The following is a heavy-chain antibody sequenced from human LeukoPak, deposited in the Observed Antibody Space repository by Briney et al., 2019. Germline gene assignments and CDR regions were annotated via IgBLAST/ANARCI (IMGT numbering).Heavy chain of an antibody. CDR1: GFTFSNFG. Sequence: GGSLRLSCSAAGFTFSNFGMHWVRQAPGKGLEWVADIWYDGSKKYYADSVKGRFTISKDSSKNTLYLQLNSLRAEDTAVYYCAKDIGDSSGWYGDDYFDYWGQGTLVTVSS. J-gene: IGHJ4*02. CDR3: AKDIGDSSGWYGDDYFDY. CDR2: IWYDGSKK. V-gene: IGHV3-33*06. D-gene: IGHD6-19*01.